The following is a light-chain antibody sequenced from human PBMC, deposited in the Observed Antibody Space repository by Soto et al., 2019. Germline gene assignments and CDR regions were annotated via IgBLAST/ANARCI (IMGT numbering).Light chain of an antibody. CDR2: AAF. CDR3: QQSFSTPYT. V-gene: IGKV1-39*01. Sequence: DIQMTQSPSSLSASVGDRVTITCRASQTISNYLNWYQQKPGRAPKLLIYAAFSLQSGVPSRFSGSESGTEFTLTISSLQPEDFATYYCQQSFSTPYTFGQGTKLEIK. J-gene: IGKJ2*01. CDR1: QTISNY.